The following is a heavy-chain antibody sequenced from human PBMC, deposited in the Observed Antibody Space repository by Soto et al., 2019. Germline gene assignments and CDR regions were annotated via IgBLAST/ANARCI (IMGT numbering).Heavy chain of an antibody. D-gene: IGHD3-16*01. J-gene: IGHJ6*03. CDR1: GGSISGHY. Sequence: QVQLQESGPGLVKPSETLSLSCSVSGGSISGHYWSWVRQTPGKGLEWIGYMYYSGSTNYNPSLKRRVTISVDTSENHFSLRLTAVTAADTAVYYCARGPYYDLIWNYYYMDVWGKGTTVTVSS. CDR3: ARGPYYDLIWNYYYMDV. V-gene: IGHV4-59*08. CDR2: MYYSGST.